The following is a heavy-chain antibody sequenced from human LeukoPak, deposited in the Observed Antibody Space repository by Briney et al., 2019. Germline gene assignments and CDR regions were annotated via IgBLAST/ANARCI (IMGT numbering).Heavy chain of an antibody. CDR3: ARSEDLDAFDI. CDR2: IIPIFGTA. J-gene: IGHJ3*02. Sequence: GASVKVSCKASGGTFSSYAISWVRQAPGQGLEWMGGIIPIFGTANYAQKFQGRVTITADKSTSTAYMELSSLRSEDTAVYYCARSEDLDAFDIWGQGTMVTVSS. V-gene: IGHV1-69*06. CDR1: GGTFSSYA.